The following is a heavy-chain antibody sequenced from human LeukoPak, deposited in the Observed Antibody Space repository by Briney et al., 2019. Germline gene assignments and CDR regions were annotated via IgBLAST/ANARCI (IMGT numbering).Heavy chain of an antibody. D-gene: IGHD2-2*01. CDR3: ARGPLGYCSSTSCPGFDP. V-gene: IGHV1-69*02. Sequence: SAKVSCKASGGTFSSYTISWVRQAPGQGREWMGRIIPILGIANSAQKFQGRVTITADKSTRTAYMELRSLRYEDTAVYYCARGPLGYCSSTSCPGFDPWGQGTLVTVSS. CDR1: GGTFSSYT. J-gene: IGHJ5*02. CDR2: IIPILGIA.